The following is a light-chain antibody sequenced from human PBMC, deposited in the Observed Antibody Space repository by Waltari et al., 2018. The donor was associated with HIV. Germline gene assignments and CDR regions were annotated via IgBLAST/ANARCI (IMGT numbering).Light chain of an antibody. CDR1: QGLSIN. CDR2: GAS. Sequence: EIVLTQSPATLSVSPGERVTLSCRASQGLSINLAWYQQKPGQAPRLLIYGASTRATGIPARFSGSGSGTEFTLTICTLQSEDFAVYYCQQYNNWPPYTFGQGTKVEIK. CDR3: QQYNNWPPYT. J-gene: IGKJ2*01. V-gene: IGKV3-15*01.